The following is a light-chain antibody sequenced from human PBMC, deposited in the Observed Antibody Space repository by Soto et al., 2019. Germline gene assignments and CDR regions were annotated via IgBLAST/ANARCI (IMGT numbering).Light chain of an antibody. V-gene: IGKV1-39*01. J-gene: IGKJ1*01. Sequence: DIQVTQSPSSPSASVGDRVTITCRASQSIGTYLNWYHQKPGKAPQLLIYGASTLQSGVPSRFSGSGSGTHFTLTINSLQPEDFGTYSCQQSYNTPTFGQGTKVDI. CDR1: QSIGTY. CDR2: GAS. CDR3: QQSYNTPT.